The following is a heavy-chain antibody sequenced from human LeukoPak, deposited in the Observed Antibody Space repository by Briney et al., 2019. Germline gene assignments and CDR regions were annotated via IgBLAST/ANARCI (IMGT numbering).Heavy chain of an antibody. V-gene: IGHV3-53*01. CDR3: ARDGREDYYYYGMDV. D-gene: IGHD1-26*01. Sequence: PGGSLRLSCAASGFTVSSNYMSWVRQAPGKGLEWGSVIYSGGSTYYADSVKGRFTISRGNSKNTLYLQMNSLRAEDTAVYYCARDGREDYYYYGMDVWGQGTTVTVSS. J-gene: IGHJ6*02. CDR2: IYSGGST. CDR1: GFTVSSNY.